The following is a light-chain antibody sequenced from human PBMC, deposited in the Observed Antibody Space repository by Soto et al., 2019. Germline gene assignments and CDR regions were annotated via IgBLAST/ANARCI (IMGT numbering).Light chain of an antibody. V-gene: IGKV1-9*01. CDR3: QQLFT. J-gene: IGKJ5*01. CDR1: QGVRYS. CDR2: SAS. Sequence: SQLTQSPSSLSASVVDRVTITCRASQGVRYSLAWYQQKPGKAPELLIYSASTLQSGVPSRFIGSKSGTDFTLTISSLQPEDFATYYCQQLFTFGQGTRLEIK.